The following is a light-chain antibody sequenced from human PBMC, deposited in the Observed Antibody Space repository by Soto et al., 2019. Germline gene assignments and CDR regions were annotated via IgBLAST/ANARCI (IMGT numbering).Light chain of an antibody. J-gene: IGLJ3*02. CDR2: EGS. CDR1: TSDFGNYNL. Sequence: QSALIQPASVSGTPGQSISISCIGTTSDFGNYNLVSWYQQYPGEAPKLIMYEGSRRPSGVSDRFSGSKSGGTASLTISGLQAEDEANYYCCSYAGNSAFVFGGGTKLTVL. V-gene: IGLV2-23*03. CDR3: CSYAGNSAFV.